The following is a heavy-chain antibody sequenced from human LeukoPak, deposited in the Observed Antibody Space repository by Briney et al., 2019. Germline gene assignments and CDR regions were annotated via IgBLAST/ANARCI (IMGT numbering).Heavy chain of an antibody. D-gene: IGHD3-22*01. CDR1: DGSISSGGYY. CDR2: IYYSGST. J-gene: IGHJ4*02. V-gene: IGHV4-30-4*08. CDR3: ARTTYYYDSSGYYPLPFDY. Sequence: PSETLSLTCTVSDGSISSGGYYWSWIRQPPGKGLEWIGYIYYSGSTYYDPSLKSRVTISVDTSKNQFSLKLSSVTAADTAVYYCARTTYYYDSSGYYPLPFDYWGQGTLVTVSS.